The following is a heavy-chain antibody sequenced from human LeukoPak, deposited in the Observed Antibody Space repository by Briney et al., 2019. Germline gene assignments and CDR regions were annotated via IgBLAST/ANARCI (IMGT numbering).Heavy chain of an antibody. D-gene: IGHD3-10*01. Sequence: SETLSLTCTGSGGSISSYYWSWFRHPPGKGLELIGYIYYSGSTNYNPSLKSRVTISVDTSKNQFSLKLSSVTAADTAVYYCASGSYYGSGSYYPFWGQGTLVTVSS. V-gene: IGHV4-59*01. J-gene: IGHJ4*02. CDR2: IYYSGST. CDR1: GGSISSYY. CDR3: ASGSYYGSGSYYPF.